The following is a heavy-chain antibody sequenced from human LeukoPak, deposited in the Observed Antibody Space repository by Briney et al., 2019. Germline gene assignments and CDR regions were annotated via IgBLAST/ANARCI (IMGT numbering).Heavy chain of an antibody. CDR2: IYYSGST. Sequence: SETLSLTCTVSGGSISSGGYYWSSIRQHPGGSLEWIGYIYYSGSTYYNPSLKSRVTISVDTSKNQFSLKLSSVTAADTAVYYCARGPYYYDSKTFDYWGQGTLVTVSS. CDR3: ARGPYYYDSKTFDY. V-gene: IGHV4-31*03. J-gene: IGHJ4*02. D-gene: IGHD3-22*01. CDR1: GGSISSGGYY.